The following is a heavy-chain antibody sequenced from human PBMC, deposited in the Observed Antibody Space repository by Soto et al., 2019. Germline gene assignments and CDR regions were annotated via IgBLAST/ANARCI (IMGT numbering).Heavy chain of an antibody. V-gene: IGHV1-69*01. CDR2: IIPIFGTA. D-gene: IGHD6-6*01. Sequence: QVQLVQSGAEVKKPGSSVKVSCKASGGTFSSYSISWVRQAPGQGLEWMGGIIPIFGTANYAQKFQGRVTITADESTSTGYMELSSLRSEDTAVCYCAIEYSSSPPYYPIGYWGQGTLVTVSS. CDR1: GGTFSSYS. J-gene: IGHJ4*02. CDR3: AIEYSSSPPYYPIGY.